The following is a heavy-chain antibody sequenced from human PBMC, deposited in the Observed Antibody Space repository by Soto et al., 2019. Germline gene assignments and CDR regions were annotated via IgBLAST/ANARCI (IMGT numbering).Heavy chain of an antibody. CDR3: ATSYISGWDH. V-gene: IGHV5-51*01. Sequence: GESLKISCKGFGYRFTPNWIGWVRQMPGKGLEWMGNIYPGDSDTRYSPPFQGQVTISADKSISTAYLQWSSLKASDTAMYYCATSYISGWDHWGQGTLVTVSS. D-gene: IGHD6-19*01. CDR2: IYPGDSDT. J-gene: IGHJ4*02. CDR1: GYRFTPNW.